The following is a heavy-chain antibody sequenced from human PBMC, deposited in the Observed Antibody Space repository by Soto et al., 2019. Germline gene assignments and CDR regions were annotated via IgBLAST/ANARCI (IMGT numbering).Heavy chain of an antibody. CDR1: GFTFSSYS. Sequence: LRLSCAASGFTFSSYSMNWVRQAPGKGLERVSYISDSSSSTIYYADSVKGRFTISRDNAKNSLHLQMNSLRDEDTAVYYCARDTQDDFWSGYYRDYWGQGTLVTVSS. CDR2: ISDSSSSTI. V-gene: IGHV3-48*02. D-gene: IGHD3-3*01. CDR3: ARDTQDDFWSGYYRDY. J-gene: IGHJ4*02.